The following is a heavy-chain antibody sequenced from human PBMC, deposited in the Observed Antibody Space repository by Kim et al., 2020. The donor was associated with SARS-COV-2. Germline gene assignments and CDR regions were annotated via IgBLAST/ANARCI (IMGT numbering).Heavy chain of an antibody. CDR3: ATTFSFSNSWYYFDY. CDR2: INPLSRHT. Sequence: ASVKVSCKVSGYTSSNYGISWVRQAPGQGLESMGWINPLSRHTNSVNKFQDRVTMTTDPSTNTVSMELRSLTSDDTAVYYCATTFSFSNSWYYFDYWGQRTLVTVAS. J-gene: IGHJ4*02. D-gene: IGHD6-13*01. CDR1: GYTSSNYG. V-gene: IGHV1-18*04.